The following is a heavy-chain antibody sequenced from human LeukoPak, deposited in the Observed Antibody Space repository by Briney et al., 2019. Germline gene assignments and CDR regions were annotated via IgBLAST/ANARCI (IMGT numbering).Heavy chain of an antibody. CDR2: ISSSGSST. J-gene: IGHJ4*02. Sequence: GGSLRLSCSASGFTFSSHAMHWVRQAPGKGLESVSAISSSGSSTYYADSVKGRFTISRDNSKNTVYLQMSSLRAADTAVYYCVKGGGYSKSPLDYWGQGTLVTVSS. CDR3: VKGGGYSKSPLDY. V-gene: IGHV3-64D*06. CDR1: GFTFSSHA. D-gene: IGHD6-13*01.